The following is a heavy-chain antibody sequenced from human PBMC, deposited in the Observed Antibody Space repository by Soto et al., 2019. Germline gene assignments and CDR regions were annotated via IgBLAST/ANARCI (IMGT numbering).Heavy chain of an antibody. D-gene: IGHD1-1*01. CDR2: ISYDGSNK. J-gene: IGHJ6*02. CDR3: ARESHRGSVVDYYGMDV. V-gene: IGHV3-30-3*01. Sequence: QVQLVESGGGVVQPGRSLRLSCAASGFTFSSYAMHWVRQAPGKGLEWVAVISYDGSNKYYADSVKGRFTISRDNSKNTLYLQMNSLRAEDTAVYYCARESHRGSVVDYYGMDVWGQGTTVTVSS. CDR1: GFTFSSYA.